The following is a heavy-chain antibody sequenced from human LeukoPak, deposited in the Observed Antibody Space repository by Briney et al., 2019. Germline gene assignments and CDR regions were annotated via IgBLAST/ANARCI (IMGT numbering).Heavy chain of an antibody. CDR1: GASISSGSYY. CDR3: ARGAGSYDVYYFDY. V-gene: IGHV4-61*02. J-gene: IGHJ4*02. D-gene: IGHD3-10*01. CDR2: VYTSGNT. Sequence: SQTLSLTCTVSGASISSGSYYWIWIRQPAGKGLEWIGRVYTSGNTNYNPSLKSRVTISLDTSKNQFTLRLDSVTAADTAVYYCARGAGSYDVYYFDYWGQGTLVTVSS.